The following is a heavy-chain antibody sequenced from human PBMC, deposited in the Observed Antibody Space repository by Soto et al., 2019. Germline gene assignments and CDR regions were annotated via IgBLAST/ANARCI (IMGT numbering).Heavy chain of an antibody. J-gene: IGHJ6*03. Sequence: SETLSLTCTVSGGSISRYYWSWIRQPPGKGLEWIGYIYYSGSTNYNPSLKSRVTISVDTSKNQFSLKLSSVTAADTAVYYCARMTEGIAGAGRQYMDVWGKGTTVIVSS. CDR1: GGSISRYY. V-gene: IGHV4-59*01. D-gene: IGHD6-13*01. CDR3: ARMTEGIAGAGRQYMDV. CDR2: IYYSGST.